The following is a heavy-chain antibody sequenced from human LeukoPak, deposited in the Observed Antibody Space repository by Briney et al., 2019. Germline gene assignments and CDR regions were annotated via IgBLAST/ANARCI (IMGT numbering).Heavy chain of an antibody. CDR1: GYTFTSYY. Sequence: ASVKVSCKASGYTFTSYYIHWVRQAPGQGLEWMGIITPSGGSTRYAQKFQDRVTMTRDMSTSTVYMELSSLRSDDTAVYYCARGTTIFGVVIIPYFDYWGQGTLVTVSS. V-gene: IGHV1-46*01. CDR2: ITPSGGST. D-gene: IGHD3-3*01. CDR3: ARGTTIFGVVIIPYFDY. J-gene: IGHJ4*02.